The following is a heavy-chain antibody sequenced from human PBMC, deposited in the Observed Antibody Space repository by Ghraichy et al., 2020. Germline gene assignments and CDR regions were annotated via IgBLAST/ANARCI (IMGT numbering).Heavy chain of an antibody. D-gene: IGHD6-19*01. CDR1: GFTFSSYG. J-gene: IGHJ4*02. Sequence: GGSLRLSCAASGFTFSSYGMHWVRQAPGKGLEWVAFIWSDGSNKYYADSVKGRFTISRDNSKNTLLLQMTSLRAEDTGVYYCTRDYTVVTGTSLGDYWGQGTLVTVSS. V-gene: IGHV3-33*01. CDR2: IWSDGSNK. CDR3: TRDYTVVTGTSLGDY.